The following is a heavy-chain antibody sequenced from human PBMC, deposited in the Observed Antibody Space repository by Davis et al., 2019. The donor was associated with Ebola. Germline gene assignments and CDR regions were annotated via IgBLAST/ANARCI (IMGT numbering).Heavy chain of an antibody. Sequence: PSETLSLTCIVSGGSITSSSYYWAWIRQPPGQGLEWIGSVYFSGSSYYKPSLKSRVTISVDTSKNQFSLRLSSVSAADTAVYYCARLGYSSSFMGVWGTGTTVIVSS. D-gene: IGHD6-19*01. CDR2: VYFSGSS. CDR1: GGSITSSSYY. J-gene: IGHJ6*03. V-gene: IGHV4-39*07. CDR3: ARLGYSSSFMGV.